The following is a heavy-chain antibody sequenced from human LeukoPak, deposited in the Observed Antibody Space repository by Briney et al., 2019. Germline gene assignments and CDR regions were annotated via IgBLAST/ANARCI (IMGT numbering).Heavy chain of an antibody. CDR2: IIPIFGTA. CDR1: GGTFSSYA. Sequence: SVKVSCKASGGTFSSYAISWVRQAPGQGLEWMGRIIPIFGTANYAQKFQGRVTITTDESTSTAYMELSSLRFEDTAVYYCASASIAARPGPLFDYWGQGTLVTVSS. D-gene: IGHD6-6*01. CDR3: ASASIAARPGPLFDY. V-gene: IGHV1-69*05. J-gene: IGHJ4*02.